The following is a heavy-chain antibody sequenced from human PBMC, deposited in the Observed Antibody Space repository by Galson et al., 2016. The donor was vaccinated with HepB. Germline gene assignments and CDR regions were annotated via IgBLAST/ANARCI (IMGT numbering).Heavy chain of an antibody. J-gene: IGHJ4*02. CDR1: RFTFSNYW. CDR3: ARDFGGSEDY. CDR2: INPDGSIT. V-gene: IGHV3-74*01. Sequence: SLRLSCAASRFTFSNYWMHWVRQAPEKGLVWVSRINPDGSITDHADSVKGRFTISRANGENTLYLQMNSLRAEDTAVYYCARDFGGSEDYWGQGTLVTVST. D-gene: IGHD3-3*01.